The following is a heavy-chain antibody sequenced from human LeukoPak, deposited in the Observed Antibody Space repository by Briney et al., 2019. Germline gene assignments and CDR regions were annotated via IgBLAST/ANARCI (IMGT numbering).Heavy chain of an antibody. V-gene: IGHV1-2*02. CDR1: GYTFTGYY. D-gene: IGHD2-15*01. J-gene: IGHJ5*02. CDR3: ARWVGYSNWFDP. Sequence: GASVKVSCKASGYTFTGYYVLWVRQAPGQGLEWMGWINPNSGGTNYAQKFQGRVAMTRDTSISTAYMELSRLRSDDTAVYYCARWVGYSNWFDPWGQGTLVTVSS. CDR2: INPNSGGT.